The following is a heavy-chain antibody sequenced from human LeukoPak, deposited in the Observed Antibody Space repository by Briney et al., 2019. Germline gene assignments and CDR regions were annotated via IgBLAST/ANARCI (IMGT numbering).Heavy chain of an antibody. CDR1: GYTFTSYD. D-gene: IGHD5-18*01. CDR2: MNPNSGNT. Sequence: ASVKVSCKASGYTFTSYDINWVRQATGQGLEWMGWMNPNSGNTGYAQKFQGRVTITADESTSTAYMELSSLRSEDTAVYYCATMLDTAMVTGFDYWGQGTLVTVSS. V-gene: IGHV1-8*01. J-gene: IGHJ4*02. CDR3: ATMLDTAMVTGFDY.